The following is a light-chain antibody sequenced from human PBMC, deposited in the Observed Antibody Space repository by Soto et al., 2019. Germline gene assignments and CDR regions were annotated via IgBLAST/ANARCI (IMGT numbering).Light chain of an antibody. CDR3: CSYAGSSIHVV. Sequence: QSALTQPASVSGSPGQSITISCTGTSSDVGSYNLVSWYQQHPGKAPKLMIYEVSKRPSGVSNRFSGSKSGNTASLTISGLQADDEADYYCCSYAGSSIHVVFGGGTKVTVL. J-gene: IGLJ2*01. V-gene: IGLV2-23*02. CDR2: EVS. CDR1: SSDVGSYNL.